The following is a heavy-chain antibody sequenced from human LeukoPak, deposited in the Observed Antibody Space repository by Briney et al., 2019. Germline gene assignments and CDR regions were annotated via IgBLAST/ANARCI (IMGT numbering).Heavy chain of an antibody. J-gene: IGHJ2*01. V-gene: IGHV1-46*01. Sequence: ASVKVSCKASGHTFSIYNMHWVRQAPGQGLEWMGIINPSGGTSYAQKIQGRVTMTRDTSTTTVYMELSSLRSEDTAVYYCAREVRIAAAGLQNWYFDLWGRGTLVTVSS. CDR2: INPSGGT. CDR1: GHTFSIYN. CDR3: AREVRIAAAGLQNWYFDL. D-gene: IGHD6-13*01.